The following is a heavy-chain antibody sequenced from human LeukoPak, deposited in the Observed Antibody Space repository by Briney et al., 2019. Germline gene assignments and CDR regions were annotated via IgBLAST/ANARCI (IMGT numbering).Heavy chain of an antibody. CDR3: AKIARYYDSSGYPDLDPFDI. CDR1: AFTFSSYG. CDR2: ISGGGDTT. D-gene: IGHD3-22*01. V-gene: IGHV3-23*01. J-gene: IGHJ3*02. Sequence: GGSLRLSCAASAFTFSSYGMSWVRQAPGGGLEWVSAISGGGDTTYYADSVGGRFTISRDNSRNTLYLQMNSLRAEDTAVYYCAKIARYYDSSGYPDLDPFDIWGQGTRVTVSS.